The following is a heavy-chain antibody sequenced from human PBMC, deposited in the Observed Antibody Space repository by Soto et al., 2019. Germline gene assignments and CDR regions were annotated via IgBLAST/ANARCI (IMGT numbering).Heavy chain of an antibody. CDR2: ISGFDGNT. J-gene: IGHJ6*02. D-gene: IGHD3-9*01. V-gene: IGHV1-18*01. CDR1: GFTFTSHC. Sequence: ASVKVSCKASGFTFTSHCMSWVREAPGQGLEWMGWISGFDGNTNYAQKLQGRVTMTTDTSTSTAYMELRSLRSDDTAVYYCARDYGILTPYYLALTRLDVWGQGTTVTVSS. CDR3: ARDYGILTPYYLALTRLDV.